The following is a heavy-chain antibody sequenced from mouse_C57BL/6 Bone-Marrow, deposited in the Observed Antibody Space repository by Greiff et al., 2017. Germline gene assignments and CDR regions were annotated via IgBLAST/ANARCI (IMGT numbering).Heavy chain of an antibody. Sequence: QVQLQQPGAELVKPGASVQLSCKASGYTFTSYWMQWVKQRPGQGLEWIGEIDPSDSSTNYNQKFKGKDTLTVDPSSRTAYLPLSSLTSEDSAVYDGARGDGYGGDWYFDVWGTGTTVTVSS. CDR1: GYTFTSYW. D-gene: IGHD2-2*01. CDR3: ARGDGYGGDWYFDV. J-gene: IGHJ1*03. CDR2: IDPSDSST. V-gene: IGHV1-50*01.